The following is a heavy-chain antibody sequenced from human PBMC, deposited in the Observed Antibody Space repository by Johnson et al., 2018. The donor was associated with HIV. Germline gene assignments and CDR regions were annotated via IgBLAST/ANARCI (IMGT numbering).Heavy chain of an antibody. Sequence: QVQMVESGEGVVQPGRSLRLSCAASAFTISSYAMHWVRQAPGKGLEWVAVISYDGSTYYADSVKGRFTISRDNAKNSLYLQMNSLRAEDTAVYYCARGRPSGSHDAFDIWGQGTMVTVSS. CDR3: ARGRPSGSHDAFDI. J-gene: IGHJ3*02. D-gene: IGHD3-22*01. CDR1: AFTISSYA. V-gene: IGHV3-30-3*01. CDR2: ISYDGST.